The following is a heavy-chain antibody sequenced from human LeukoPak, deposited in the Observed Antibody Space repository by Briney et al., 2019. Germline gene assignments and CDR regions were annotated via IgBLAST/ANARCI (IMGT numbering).Heavy chain of an antibody. CDR2: ISGSGGST. CDR3: AKDPSLAYCGGDCYSRADYAFDI. CDR1: GFTFSSYA. V-gene: IGHV3-23*01. D-gene: IGHD2-21*02. Sequence: GGSLRLSCAASGFTFSSYAMSWVRQAPGKGLEWVSAISGSGGSTYYADSVKGRFTISRDNSKNTLYLQMNSVRAEDTAVYYCAKDPSLAYCGGDCYSRADYAFDIWGQGTMVTVSS. J-gene: IGHJ3*02.